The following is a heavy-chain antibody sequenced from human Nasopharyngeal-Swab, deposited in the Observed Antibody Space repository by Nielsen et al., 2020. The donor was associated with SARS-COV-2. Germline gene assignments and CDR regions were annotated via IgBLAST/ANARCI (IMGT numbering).Heavy chain of an antibody. V-gene: IGHV3-21*01. CDR2: ISSSSSYI. D-gene: IGHD3-9*01. CDR3: ARDRALRYFKGLDY. J-gene: IGHJ4*02. CDR1: GFTFSSYS. Sequence: GESLKISCAASGFTFSSYSMNWVRQAPGKGLEWVSSISSSSSYIYYADSVKGRFTISRDNAKNSLYLQMNSLRAEDTAVYYCARDRALRYFKGLDYWGQGTLVTVSS.